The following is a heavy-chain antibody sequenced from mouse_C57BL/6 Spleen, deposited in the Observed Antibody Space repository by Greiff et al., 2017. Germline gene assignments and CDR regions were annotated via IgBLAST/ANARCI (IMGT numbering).Heavy chain of an antibody. CDR2: IDPGDGDT. Sequence: VHLVESGAELVKPGASVKISCKASGYAFSSYWMNWVKQRPGKGLEWIGQIDPGDGDTNYNGKFKGKATLTADTSSSTAYKQLSSLTSEYSAVYVCARGGSSFYFDYWGQGTTLTVSS. J-gene: IGHJ2*01. D-gene: IGHD1-1*01. CDR1: GYAFSSYW. CDR3: ARGGSSFYFDY. V-gene: IGHV1-80*01.